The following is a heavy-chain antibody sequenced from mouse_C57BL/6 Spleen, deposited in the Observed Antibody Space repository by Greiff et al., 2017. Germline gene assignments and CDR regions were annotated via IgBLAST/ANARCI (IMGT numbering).Heavy chain of an antibody. D-gene: IGHD1-1*01. CDR3: ARDCYGSSYYAMDY. V-gene: IGHV5-4*01. J-gene: IGHJ4*01. Sequence: EVQLVESGGGLVKPGGSLKLSCAASGFTFSSYAMSWVRQTPEKRLEWVATISDGGSYTYYPDNVKGRFTISRDNAKNNLYLQMSHLKSEDTAMYYCARDCYGSSYYAMDYWGQGTSVTVSS. CDR1: GFTFSSYA. CDR2: ISDGGSYT.